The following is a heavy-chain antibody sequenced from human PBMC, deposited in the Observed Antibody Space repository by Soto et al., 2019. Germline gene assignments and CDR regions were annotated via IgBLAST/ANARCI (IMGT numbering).Heavy chain of an antibody. J-gene: IGHJ6*02. CDR2: ISAYNGET. V-gene: IGHV1-18*04. Sequence: GASVKFSCKASGYTFTSYGISWVRQAPGQGLEGMGWISAYNGETIYTQKFQGRVTMTEDRSTDTAFMELSSLRSEDTAIYSWATSPELPLGVDVWGQGTTVTVSS. CDR3: ATSPELPLGVDV. CDR1: GYTFTSYG. D-gene: IGHD1-7*01.